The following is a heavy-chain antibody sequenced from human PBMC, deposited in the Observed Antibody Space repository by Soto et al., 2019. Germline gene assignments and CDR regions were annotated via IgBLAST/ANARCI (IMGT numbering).Heavy chain of an antibody. V-gene: IGHV4-59*01. CDR3: ARGAGIAAAGRGATFDY. CDR2: IYYSGST. CDR1: GGPISSYY. J-gene: IGHJ4*02. D-gene: IGHD6-13*01. Sequence: SETLSLTCTVSGGPISSYYWSWIRQPPGKGLEWIGYIYYSGSTNYNPSLKSRVTISVDTSKNQFSLKLSSVTAADTAVYYCARGAGIAAAGRGATFDYWGQGTLVTVSS.